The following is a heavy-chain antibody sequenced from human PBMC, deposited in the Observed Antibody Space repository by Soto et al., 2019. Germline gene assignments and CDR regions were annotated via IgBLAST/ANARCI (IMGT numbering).Heavy chain of an antibody. CDR1: GYTFTSYD. J-gene: IGHJ6*02. D-gene: IGHD2-8*01. Sequence: QVQLVQSGAEVKKPGASVKVSCKASGYTFTSYDINWVRQATGQGLEWMGWMNPNSGNTGYAQKFQGRVTMTRNTAISTAYMELSILRSEDTAVYYCARADCTNGVCQYYYYYGMDVWGQGTTVTVSS. CDR3: ARADCTNGVCQYYYYYGMDV. CDR2: MNPNSGNT. V-gene: IGHV1-8*01.